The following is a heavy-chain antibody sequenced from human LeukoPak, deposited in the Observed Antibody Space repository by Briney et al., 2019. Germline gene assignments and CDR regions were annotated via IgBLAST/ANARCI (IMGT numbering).Heavy chain of an antibody. CDR1: GDSVSSNSAA. D-gene: IGHD6-19*01. CDR3: ARSSGWDFDY. Sequence: SQTLSLTCAISGDSVSSNSAAWSWIRQSPSRGLEWLGRTYHRSKWYDDYAVSVKSRITINPDTSKNQFSLQLNSVTPEDTAVYYCARSSGWDFDYWGQGTLATVSS. CDR2: TYHRSKWYD. V-gene: IGHV6-1*01. J-gene: IGHJ4*02.